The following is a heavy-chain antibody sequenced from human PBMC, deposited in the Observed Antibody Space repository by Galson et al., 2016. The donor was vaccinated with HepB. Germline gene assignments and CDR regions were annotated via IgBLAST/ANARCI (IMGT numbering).Heavy chain of an antibody. D-gene: IGHD4-23*01. CDR3: ARAGAGHSVLSYYFDY. V-gene: IGHV1-69*13. Sequence: SVKVSCKASGGTFSSYAISWVRQAPGQGLEWMGGIIPIFGTANYAQKFQGRVTITADDSTTTADETTTTVYMELSSLRSEDTAVYYCARAGAGHSVLSYYFDYWGQGTLVTVSS. CDR1: GGTFSSYA. CDR2: IIPIFGTA. J-gene: IGHJ4*02.